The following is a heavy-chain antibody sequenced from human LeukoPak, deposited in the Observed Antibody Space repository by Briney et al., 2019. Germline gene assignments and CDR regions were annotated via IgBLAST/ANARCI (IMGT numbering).Heavy chain of an antibody. J-gene: IGHJ5*02. V-gene: IGHV1-2*04. D-gene: IGHD2-2*01. CDR2: INPNSGGT. Sequence: ASVEVSCKASGYTFTGYYMHWVRQAPGQGLEWMGWINPNSGGTNYAQKFQGWVTMTRDTSISTAYMELSRLRSDDTAVYYCARGGVPAAKFDPWGQGTLVTVSS. CDR3: ARGGVPAAKFDP. CDR1: GYTFTGYY.